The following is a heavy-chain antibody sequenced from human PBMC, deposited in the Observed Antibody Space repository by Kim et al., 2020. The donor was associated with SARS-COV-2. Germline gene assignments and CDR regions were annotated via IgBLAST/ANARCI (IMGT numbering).Heavy chain of an antibody. J-gene: IGHJ4*02. CDR2: IPGSGSNT. CDR1: GFTFSSYA. CDR3: AKVLGGLYYDFCLSS. D-gene: IGHD3-3*01. V-gene: IGHV3-23*01. Sequence: GGSLRLSCAASGFTFSSYAMNWVRQAPGKGLEWVSTIPGSGSNTFYADSVKGRFTISRDNSKNTLYLQMNSLRAEDTAVYYCAKVLGGLYYDFCLSSWGQGTLVTVSS.